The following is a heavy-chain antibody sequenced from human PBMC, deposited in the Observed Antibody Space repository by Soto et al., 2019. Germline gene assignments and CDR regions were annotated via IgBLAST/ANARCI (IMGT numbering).Heavy chain of an antibody. Sequence: PGGSLRLSCLASRFTFSDFSLSWVRQAPGKGLEWLSGISGSGYSTYYADSVRGRFTISRDNSWNTLYLQMNTLRPGDTAVYYCARSYGDTWNQYFFEYWGQGTLVTVSS. D-gene: IGHD1-20*01. CDR1: RFTFSDFS. CDR3: ARSYGDTWNQYFFEY. CDR2: ISGSGYST. J-gene: IGHJ4*02. V-gene: IGHV3-23*01.